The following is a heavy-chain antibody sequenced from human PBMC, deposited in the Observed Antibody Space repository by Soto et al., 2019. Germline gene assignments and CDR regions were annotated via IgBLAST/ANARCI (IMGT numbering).Heavy chain of an antibody. J-gene: IGHJ4*02. CDR1: GFSLSTSGVG. D-gene: IGHD2-15*01. CDR2: IYWDDDK. CDR3: AKVRSWGSPFDY. V-gene: IGHV2-5*02. Sequence: QITLKESGPTLVKPTQTLTLTCTFSGFSLSTSGVGVGWIRQPPGKALEWLALIYWDDDKRYSPSLKSRLTITKDTSKNQVVLTMTNMDPVDTATYYSAKVRSWGSPFDYWGQGTLVTVSS.